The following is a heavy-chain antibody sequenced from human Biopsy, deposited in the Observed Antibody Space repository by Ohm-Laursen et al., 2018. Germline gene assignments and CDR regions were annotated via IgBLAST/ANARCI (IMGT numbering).Heavy chain of an antibody. Sequence: GSLRLSCAASGFTFSSYAMTWFRQAPGKGLEWVSTISGNSDIIYDTDSVKGRFTISSDNFKNTLYLQMNSLRADDTAVYYCALAAAQTVTHFDYWGQGTLVTVSS. J-gene: IGHJ4*02. V-gene: IGHV3-23*01. CDR1: GFTFSSYA. CDR3: ALAAAQTVTHFDY. CDR2: ISGNSDII. D-gene: IGHD4-17*01.